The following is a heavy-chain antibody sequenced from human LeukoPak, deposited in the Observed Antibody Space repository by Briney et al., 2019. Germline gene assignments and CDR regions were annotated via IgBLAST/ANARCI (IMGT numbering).Heavy chain of an antibody. J-gene: IGHJ4*02. D-gene: IGHD6-13*01. V-gene: IGHV1-2*02. CDR3: ARAGYSSSWHLFDY. CDR1: GCTFTGYY. CDR2: INPNSGGT. Sequence: ASVKVSCKASGCTFTGYYMHWVRQAPGQGLEWMGWINPNSGGTNYAQKFQGRVTMTRDTSISTAYMELSRLRSDDTAVYYCARAGYSSSWHLFDYWGQGTLVTVSS.